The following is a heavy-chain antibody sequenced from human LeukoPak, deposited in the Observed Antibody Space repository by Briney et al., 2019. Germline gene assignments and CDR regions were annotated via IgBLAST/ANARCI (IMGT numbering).Heavy chain of an antibody. D-gene: IGHD3-16*01. CDR1: GFTFSSYS. V-gene: IGHV3-48*01. J-gene: IGHJ4*02. CDR3: AREVGDFDY. Sequence: GGSLRLSCVVSGFTFSSYSMNWVRQAPGKGLEWVSYISSSGSTIYYADSVKGRFAISRDNAKNSLYLQMDSLRAEDTAVYYCAREVGDFDYWGQGTLVTVSS. CDR2: ISSSGSTI.